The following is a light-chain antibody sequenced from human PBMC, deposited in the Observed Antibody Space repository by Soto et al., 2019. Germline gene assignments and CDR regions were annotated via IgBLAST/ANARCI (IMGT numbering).Light chain of an antibody. CDR2: GAS. V-gene: IGKV3-20*01. CDR1: QSVSSSY. CDR3: QKCGSSLLFT. Sequence: ELVLTQSPGTTSLAPGERATLSCRASQSVSSSYLAWYQQKPGQAPRLLIYGASSKPTVIPDRFSGSGSGTDFTLTISRLEPEGIALYCCQKCGSSLLFTFGPRTKVDVK. J-gene: IGKJ3*01.